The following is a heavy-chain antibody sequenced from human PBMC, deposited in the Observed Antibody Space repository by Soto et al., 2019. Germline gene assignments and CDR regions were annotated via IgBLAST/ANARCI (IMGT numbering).Heavy chain of an antibody. CDR2: IYYSGST. D-gene: IGHD6-13*01. CDR3: ARGWSSSWSYYYYGMDV. J-gene: IGHJ6*02. Sequence: ASETLSLTCTVSGGSISSGDYYWSWIRQPPGKGLEWIGYIYYSGSTYYNPSLKSRVTISVDTSKNQFSLKLSSVTAADTAVYYCARGWSSSWSYYYYGMDVWGQGTTVTVSS. CDR1: GGSISSGDYY. V-gene: IGHV4-30-4*01.